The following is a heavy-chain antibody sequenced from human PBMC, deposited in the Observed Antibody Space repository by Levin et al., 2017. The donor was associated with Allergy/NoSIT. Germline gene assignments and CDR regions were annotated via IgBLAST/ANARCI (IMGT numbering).Heavy chain of an antibody. Sequence: SQTLSLTCSVSGDSISSGGYYWSWIRQRPGTGLEWVGYIYYSGRAYYSASLQSRVTISIETSKNHFSLELNSVTAADTAVYYCARVASTTIGNWFDPWGQGTLVTVSS. J-gene: IGHJ5*02. CDR3: ARVASTTIGNWFDP. CDR1: GDSISSGGYY. V-gene: IGHV4-31*03. D-gene: IGHD2/OR15-2a*01. CDR2: IYYSGRA.